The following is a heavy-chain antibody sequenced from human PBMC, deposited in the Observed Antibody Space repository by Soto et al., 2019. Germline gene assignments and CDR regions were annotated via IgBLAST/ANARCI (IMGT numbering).Heavy chain of an antibody. V-gene: IGHV3-21*01. CDR3: ARDPEWDFWSGYLDY. CDR1: GFTFSSYS. Sequence: PGGSLRLSCAASGFTFSSYSMNWVRQAPGKGLEWVSSISSSSSYIYYADSVKGRFTISRDNAKNSLYLQMNSLRAEDTAVYYCARDPEWDFWSGYLDYWGQGTLVTVSS. J-gene: IGHJ4*02. CDR2: ISSSSSYI. D-gene: IGHD3-3*01.